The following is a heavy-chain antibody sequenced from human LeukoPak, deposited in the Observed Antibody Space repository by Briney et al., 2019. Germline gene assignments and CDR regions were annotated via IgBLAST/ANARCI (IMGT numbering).Heavy chain of an antibody. Sequence: GGSLRLSCAASGFSFSSNWIHWVRQAPGKGLEWVSLIRSDGATTSYADSVRGRFTVSRDNAKNTLYRQMNSLRAEDTAVYYCARDRGLATPFDYWGQGTLVTVSS. CDR2: IRSDGATT. V-gene: IGHV3-74*01. CDR3: ARDRGLATPFDY. CDR1: GFSFSSNW. D-gene: IGHD3-10*01. J-gene: IGHJ4*02.